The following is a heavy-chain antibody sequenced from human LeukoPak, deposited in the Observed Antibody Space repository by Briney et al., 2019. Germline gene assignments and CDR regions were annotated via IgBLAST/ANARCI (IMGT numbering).Heavy chain of an antibody. CDR1: GGSFSGYY. CDR2: INHSGST. J-gene: IGHJ5*02. D-gene: IGHD2-21*02. V-gene: IGHV4-34*01. CDR3: ASRPILAYRGGDCYSYWFDP. Sequence: SETLSLTCAVYGGSFSGYYWSWIRQPPGKGLEWIGEINHSGSTNYNPSLKSRVTISVDTSKNQFSLKLSSVTAADTAVYYCASRPILAYRGGDCYSYWFDPWGQGTLVTVSS.